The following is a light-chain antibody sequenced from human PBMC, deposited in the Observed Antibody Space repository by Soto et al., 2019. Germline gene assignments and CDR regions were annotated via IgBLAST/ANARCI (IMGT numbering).Light chain of an antibody. Sequence: DIILTQSPAIVSVSPGERATLSCRASRSVSTNLAWYQHKHGQAPRLLIYGASTRVTDIPARFSGSGSGTDFTLTINCLKSEDFGVYYCQQYDKSLPPVTFGGGTKVEI. CDR3: QQYDKSLPPVT. CDR1: RSVSTN. V-gene: IGKV3-15*01. CDR2: GAS. J-gene: IGKJ4*01.